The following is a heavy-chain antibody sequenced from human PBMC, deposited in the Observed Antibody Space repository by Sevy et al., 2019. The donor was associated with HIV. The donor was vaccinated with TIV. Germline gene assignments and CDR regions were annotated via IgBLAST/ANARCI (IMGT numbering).Heavy chain of an antibody. V-gene: IGHV4-61*01. CDR1: GGSVSSGSYY. Sequence: SETLSLTCTVSGGSVSSGSYYWSWIRQPPGKGLEWIGCIYYSGSTNYNPSLKSRVTISVDTSKNQFSLKLSSVTAADTAVYYCARAKPKYYYYGMDVWGQGTTVTVSS. CDR3: ARAKPKYYYYGMDV. J-gene: IGHJ6*02. CDR2: IYYSGST.